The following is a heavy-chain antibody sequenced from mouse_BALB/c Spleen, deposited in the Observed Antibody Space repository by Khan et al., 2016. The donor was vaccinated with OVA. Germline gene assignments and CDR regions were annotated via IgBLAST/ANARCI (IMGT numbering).Heavy chain of an antibody. Sequence: VQLKESGPELVKPGASVKMSCKASGYTFTSYVMHWVKQKPGLGLEWIGYIYPFNDDTKYNEKFKGKATLTSDNSSSTAYMELSSLTSEDSAFYYCAPVGNYYVSFAYWVQGTLVTVSA. D-gene: IGHD1-1*01. CDR3: APVGNYYVSFAY. J-gene: IGHJ3*01. CDR1: GYTFTSYV. CDR2: IYPFNDDT. V-gene: IGHV1S136*01.